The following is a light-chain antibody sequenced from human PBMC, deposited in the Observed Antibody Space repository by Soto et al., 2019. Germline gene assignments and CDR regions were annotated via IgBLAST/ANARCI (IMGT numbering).Light chain of an antibody. V-gene: IGKV3-20*01. Sequence: EIVLTQSPGTLSLSPGERATLSCRASQSISSNYLAWYQQRPGQAPSLLIFGASYRATGIPDRFSGSGSGTDFTLTISRLEPEDFAVYYCQQYSSSPPEFTFGPGTKVDSK. CDR1: QSISSNY. CDR3: QQYSSSPPEFT. J-gene: IGKJ3*01. CDR2: GAS.